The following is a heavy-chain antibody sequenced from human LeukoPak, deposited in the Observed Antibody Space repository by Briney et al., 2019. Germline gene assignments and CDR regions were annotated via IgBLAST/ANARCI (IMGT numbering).Heavy chain of an antibody. V-gene: IGHV3-23*01. Sequence: PGGSLRLSCAASGFTFTSYALSWVRLAPGKGLEWVSTISGNGGSTYYADSVKGRFTISRDNSKNTLCLQMNSLRAEDTALYYCAKDRHGDYGLGALDIWGQGTMVTVSS. CDR1: GFTFTSYA. CDR2: ISGNGGST. D-gene: IGHD4-17*01. J-gene: IGHJ3*02. CDR3: AKDRHGDYGLGALDI.